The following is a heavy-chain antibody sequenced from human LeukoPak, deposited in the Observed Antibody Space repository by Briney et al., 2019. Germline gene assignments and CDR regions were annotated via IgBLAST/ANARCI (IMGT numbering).Heavy chain of an antibody. Sequence: SETLSLTCTVSGVSISSGDYYWSWIRQPPGKGLEWIGYVYHSGSTYYKPSLKSRVTISVDTSKNQFSLKLSSVTAADTAVYYCVRGPPTVTPLDIWGQGTRVTVSS. V-gene: IGHV4-30-4*01. J-gene: IGHJ3*02. CDR3: VRGPPTVTPLDI. CDR2: VYHSGST. D-gene: IGHD4-17*01. CDR1: GVSISSGDYY.